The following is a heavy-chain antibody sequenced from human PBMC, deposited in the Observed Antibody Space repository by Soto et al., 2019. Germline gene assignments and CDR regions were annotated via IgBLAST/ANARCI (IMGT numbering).Heavy chain of an antibody. CDR2: ISYGGSNK. CDR1: GFTFSSYG. Sequence: GSLRLSCAASGFTFSSYGMHWVRQAPGKGLEWVAVISYGGSNKYYADSVKGRFTISRDNSKNTLYLQMNNLRAEDTAVYYCAREGVVVAAIPYYCGMDVWGQGTTVTVSS. CDR3: AREGVVVAAIPYYCGMDV. V-gene: IGHV3-30*03. J-gene: IGHJ6*02. D-gene: IGHD2-15*01.